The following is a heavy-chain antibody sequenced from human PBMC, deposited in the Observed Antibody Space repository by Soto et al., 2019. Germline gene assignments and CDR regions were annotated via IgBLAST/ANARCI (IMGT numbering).Heavy chain of an antibody. D-gene: IGHD7-27*01. CDR1: GFTVSTKY. CDR2: IYSGGST. Sequence: EVQLVESGGGLVQPGGSLRLSCAASGFTVSTKYMSWVRQAPGKGLEWVSVIYSGGSTFYADSVRGRFTISRDNSKNTGNLQMNGRRAEDTAVYYCARDPGAADYGGQGPLVTVPS. V-gene: IGHV3-66*01. CDR3: ARDPGAADY. J-gene: IGHJ4*02.